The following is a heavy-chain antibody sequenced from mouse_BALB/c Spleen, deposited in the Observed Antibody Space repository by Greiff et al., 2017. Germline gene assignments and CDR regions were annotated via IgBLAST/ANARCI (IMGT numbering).Heavy chain of an antibody. Sequence: QVQLQQSGAELVRPGVSVKISCKGSGYTFTDYAMHWVKQSHAKSLEWIGVISTYYGDASYNQKFKGKATMTVDKSSSTAYMELARLTSEDSAIYYCARGEDYYGNNEGDYYAMDYWGQGTSVTVSS. D-gene: IGHD2-1*01. V-gene: IGHV1S137*01. CDR2: ISTYYGDA. J-gene: IGHJ4*01. CDR1: GYTFTDYA. CDR3: ARGEDYYGNNEGDYYAMDY.